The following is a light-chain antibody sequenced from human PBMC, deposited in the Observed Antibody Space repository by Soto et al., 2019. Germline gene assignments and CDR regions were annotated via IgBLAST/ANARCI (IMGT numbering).Light chain of an antibody. CDR1: QSVSSCC. CDR3: QQYGGSSYT. J-gene: IGKJ2*01. V-gene: IGKV3-20*01. Sequence: EIVLTQSPGTLSFSPGERATLSCRASQSVSSCCLAWYQQKPGQAPRLLIYGASGRATGIPDRFSGSGSGTDFTLTISRLEPEDFAVYYCQQYGGSSYTFGQGTKLEIK. CDR2: GAS.